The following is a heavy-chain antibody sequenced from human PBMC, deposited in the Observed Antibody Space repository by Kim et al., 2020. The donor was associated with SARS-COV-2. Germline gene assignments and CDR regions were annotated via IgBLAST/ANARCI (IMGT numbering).Heavy chain of an antibody. D-gene: IGHD3-16*01. J-gene: IGHJ4*02. CDR3: ARDTGGMFDY. CDR1: GFTFSSYS. CDR2: ISSSSSTI. Sequence: GGSLILSCAASGFTFSSYSMNWVRQAPGKGLEWVSYISSSSSTIYYADSVKGRFTISRDNAKNSLYLQMNSLRAEDTAVYYCARDTGGMFDYWGQGTLVTVSS. V-gene: IGHV3-48*01.